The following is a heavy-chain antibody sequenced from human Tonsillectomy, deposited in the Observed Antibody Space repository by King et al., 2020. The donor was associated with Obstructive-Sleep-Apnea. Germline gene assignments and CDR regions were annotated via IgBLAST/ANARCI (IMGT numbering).Heavy chain of an antibody. CDR2: IISRAYGGTI. V-gene: IGHV3-49*03. CDR3: TGYDFWSGIDY. J-gene: IGHJ4*02. D-gene: IGHD3-3*01. CDR1: GFTFGDYA. Sequence: EVQLVESGGGLVQPGRSLRLSCTASGFTFGDYAMTWFRQASGKGLEGVGFIISRAYGGTIEYAASVKGRFTISRDDSKSVAYLQMNSLKTEDTAVYYCTGYDFWSGIDYWGQGTLVTVSS.